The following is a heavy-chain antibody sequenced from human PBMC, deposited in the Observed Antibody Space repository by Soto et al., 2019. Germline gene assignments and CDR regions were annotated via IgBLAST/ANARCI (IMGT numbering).Heavy chain of an antibody. D-gene: IGHD4-17*01. V-gene: IGHV4-34*01. CDR1: GGSFSVYY. CDR3: ARGLTTVTTVRYFDY. J-gene: IGHJ4*02. Sequence: SDTLSLTCAVYGGSFSVYYWSWIGQRPGKGLEWIGDINHSGSTNYNPSLKSRVTISVDTSKNQFSLKLSSVTAADTAVYYCARGLTTVTTVRYFDYWGQGALVTVSS. CDR2: INHSGST.